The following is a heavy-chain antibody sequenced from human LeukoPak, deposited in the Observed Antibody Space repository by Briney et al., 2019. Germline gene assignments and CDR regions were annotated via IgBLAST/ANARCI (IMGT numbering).Heavy chain of an antibody. V-gene: IGHV3-74*01. D-gene: IGHD3-3*01. J-gene: IGHJ4*02. CDR2: INPDGTST. CDR1: GFTFSSYW. CDR3: ASLTIFGVG. Sequence: GGSLRLSCVASGFTFSSYWMHWVRQAPGMGLVWVSRINPDGTSTSYADSVKGRFTVSRDNAKNTLYLQMNSLRAEDTAVYYCASLTIFGVGGGQGTLVTVSS.